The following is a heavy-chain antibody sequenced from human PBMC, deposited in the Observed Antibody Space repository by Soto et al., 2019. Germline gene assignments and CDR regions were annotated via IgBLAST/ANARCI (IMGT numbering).Heavy chain of an antibody. CDR3: VKDVVFWP. V-gene: IGHV3-30*02. CDR1: GFSFNGHG. D-gene: IGHD2-15*01. J-gene: IGHJ4*02. CDR2: IWHDETNK. Sequence: GGSLRLSCTVSGFSFNGHGMHWVRQAQGKGLEWVASIWHDETNKEYADSVKGRFTISRDNSKNTLSLQMSSLRGDDTAMYYCVKDVVFWPWGQGTLVTVSS.